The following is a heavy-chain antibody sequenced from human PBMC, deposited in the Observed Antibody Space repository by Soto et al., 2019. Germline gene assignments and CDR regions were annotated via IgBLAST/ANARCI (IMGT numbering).Heavy chain of an antibody. CDR1: GYSISSGYY. CDR3: ARATYYYDSSGYFTPGYFDY. D-gene: IGHD3-22*01. Sequence: SETLSLTCAVSGYSISSGYYWGWIRQPPGKGREWVGSIYQSGSTYYNPSLKSRVTISVDTSKNQFSLKLSSVTAADTAVYYCARATYYYDSSGYFTPGYFDYWGQGTLVTVS. J-gene: IGHJ4*02. V-gene: IGHV4-38-2*01. CDR2: IYQSGST.